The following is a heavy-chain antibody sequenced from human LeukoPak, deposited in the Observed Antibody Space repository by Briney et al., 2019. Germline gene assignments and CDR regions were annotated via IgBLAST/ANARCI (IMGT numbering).Heavy chain of an antibody. CDR1: GYSISSGYY. J-gene: IGHJ6*03. CDR3: ARLVLQPNYYYYYMGV. Sequence: SETLSLTCTVSGYSISSGYYWGWIRQPPGKGLEWIGSIYHSGSTYYNPSLKSRVTISVDTSKNQFSLKLSSVTAADTAVYYCARLVLQPNYYYYYMGVWGKGTTVTLSS. D-gene: IGHD4-11*01. CDR2: IYHSGST. V-gene: IGHV4-38-2*02.